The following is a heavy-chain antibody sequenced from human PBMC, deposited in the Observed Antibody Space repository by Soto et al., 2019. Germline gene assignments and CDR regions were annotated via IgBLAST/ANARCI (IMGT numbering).Heavy chain of an antibody. D-gene: IGHD3-10*01. V-gene: IGHV6-1*01. Sequence: SQTLSLTCAISWDSVSCISAAWIWIRQSPSRGLEWLGRTYYKSKWNNDYALSVKSRITINPDTSKNQFSLHPYSVTPEDTAVYYCTGITWFRGMDVWGQGTPVSV. CDR2: TYYKSKWNN. CDR3: TGITWFRGMDV. CDR1: WDSVSCISAA. J-gene: IGHJ6*02.